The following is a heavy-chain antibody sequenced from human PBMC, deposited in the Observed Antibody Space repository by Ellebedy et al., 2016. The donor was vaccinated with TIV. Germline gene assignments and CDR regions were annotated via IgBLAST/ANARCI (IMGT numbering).Heavy chain of an antibody. Sequence: GESLKISCAASGFTFSGWSMNWVRQAPGKGLEWISYISSSGTTIYYADSVKGRFTFSRDNARDSLYLQMNSLRAEDTAVYYCAREEYSGSYAIDSWGQGTLVTVSA. CDR3: AREEYSGSYAIDS. V-gene: IGHV3-48*04. CDR1: GFTFSGWS. D-gene: IGHD1-26*01. CDR2: ISSSGTTI. J-gene: IGHJ4*02.